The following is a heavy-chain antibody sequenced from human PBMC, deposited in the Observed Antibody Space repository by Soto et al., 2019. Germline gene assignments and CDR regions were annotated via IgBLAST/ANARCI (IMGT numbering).Heavy chain of an antibody. CDR3: STVDRTGGHLGY. CDR1: GFTFSTAW. D-gene: IGHD2-8*02. CDR2: IKSKIDGGTT. J-gene: IGHJ4*02. Sequence: GGSLTLSCAASGFTFSTAWITWVRQAPGKGQEWIGRIKSKIDGGTTDYTAPVKGRFIISRDDSNNTLHPQMNGMTTDFLGVYYCSTVDRTGGHLGYWGQG. V-gene: IGHV3-15*01.